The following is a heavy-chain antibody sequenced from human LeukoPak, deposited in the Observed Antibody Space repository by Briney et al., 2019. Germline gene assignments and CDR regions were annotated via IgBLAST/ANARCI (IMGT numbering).Heavy chain of an antibody. Sequence: SGGSLRLSCAASGFTFSDYYMSWIRQAPGKGLEWVSYISSSGSIIYHADSVGGRFTISRDNAKKSLYLQMNSLRAEDTAVYYCARGIVVVPATIGSDYWGQGTLVTVSS. V-gene: IGHV3-11*04. J-gene: IGHJ4*02. CDR3: ARGIVVVPATIGSDY. D-gene: IGHD2-2*02. CDR1: GFTFSDYY. CDR2: ISSSGSII.